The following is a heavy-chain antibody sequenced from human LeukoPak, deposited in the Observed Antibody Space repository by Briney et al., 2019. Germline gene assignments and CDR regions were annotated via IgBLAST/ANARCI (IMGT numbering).Heavy chain of an antibody. J-gene: IGHJ4*02. Sequence: SETLSLTCAVSGGSLSGYYWTWIRQPPGKGLEWIGEINHSGSTNYNPSLKSRVTISVDTSKNQFSLKLSSVTAADTAVYYCARELGGPNDYWGQGTLVTVSS. CDR2: INHSGST. D-gene: IGHD3-16*01. V-gene: IGHV4-34*01. CDR1: GGSLSGYY. CDR3: ARELGGPNDY.